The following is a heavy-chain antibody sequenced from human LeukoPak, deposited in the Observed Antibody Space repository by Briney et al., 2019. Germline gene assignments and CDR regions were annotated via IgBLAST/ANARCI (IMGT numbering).Heavy chain of an antibody. Sequence: GGSLRLSCAASGFTFSSYDVHWVRQATGRGLEWVSAMGTAGDTYYAGSVKGRFTIPREDAKNSFYLQMNSLRAGDTAVYYCAALGGSIYWGQGTVVTVSS. CDR3: AALGGSIY. CDR2: MGTAGDT. J-gene: IGHJ4*02. D-gene: IGHD1-26*01. CDR1: GFTFSSYD. V-gene: IGHV3-13*01.